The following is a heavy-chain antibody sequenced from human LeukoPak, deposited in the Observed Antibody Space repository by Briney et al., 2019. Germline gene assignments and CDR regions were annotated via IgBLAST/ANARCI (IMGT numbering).Heavy chain of an antibody. D-gene: IGHD3-3*01. CDR2: ISSSSSDI. CDR3: ARDMGGYYLEFWFDP. V-gene: IGHV3-21*01. CDR1: GFSFISYS. J-gene: IGHJ5*02. Sequence: GGSLRLSCAASGFSFISYSMNWVRQAPGKGLEWVSSISSSSSDIYYADSVKGRFTISRDNAKNSLYLQMNSLRAEDTAVYYCARDMGGYYLEFWFDPWGQGTLVTVSS.